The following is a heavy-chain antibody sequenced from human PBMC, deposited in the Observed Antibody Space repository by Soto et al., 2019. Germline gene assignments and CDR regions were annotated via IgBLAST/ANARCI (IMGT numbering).Heavy chain of an antibody. D-gene: IGHD3-22*01. CDR3: ARRIQVVVITNDAFDI. CDR2: IYYSGST. V-gene: IGHV4-39*01. Sequence: QLQLQESGPGLVKPSETLSLTCTVSGGSISSSSYYWGWIRQPPGKGLEWIGSIYYSGSTYYNPSLKSRVTISVDTSKNQFSLKLSSVTAADTAVYYCARRIQVVVITNDAFDIWGQGTMVTVSS. CDR1: GGSISSSSYY. J-gene: IGHJ3*02.